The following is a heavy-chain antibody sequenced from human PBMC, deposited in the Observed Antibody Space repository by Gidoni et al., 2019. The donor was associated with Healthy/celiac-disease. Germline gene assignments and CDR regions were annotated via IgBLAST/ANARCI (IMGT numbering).Heavy chain of an antibody. D-gene: IGHD2-8*01. Sequence: QVQLVQSGAEVKKPGASVKVSCKASGYTFPGSYMHLVRQAPGQGLEWMGWINPNSGGTNYAQKFQGRVTMTRDTSISTAYMELSRLRSDDTVVYYCARDRTPDIVLMVLNWFDPWGQGTLVTVSS. CDR1: GYTFPGSY. CDR2: INPNSGGT. CDR3: ARDRTPDIVLMVLNWFDP. V-gene: IGHV1-2*02. J-gene: IGHJ5*02.